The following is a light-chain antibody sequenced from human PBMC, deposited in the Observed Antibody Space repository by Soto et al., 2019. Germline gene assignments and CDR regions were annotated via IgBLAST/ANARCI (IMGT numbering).Light chain of an antibody. CDR3: SSYTSSRTL. CDR2: DVS. CDR1: SSDVGGHNY. J-gene: IGLJ2*01. V-gene: IGLV2-14*01. Sequence: QSALTQPASVSGSPGQSITISCTGTSSDVGGHNYVSWYQQHPGKAHKLMIYDVSNRPSGVSNRFSGSKSGNTASLTIYGLQAEVEADYYCSSYTSSRTLFGGGTKLPLL.